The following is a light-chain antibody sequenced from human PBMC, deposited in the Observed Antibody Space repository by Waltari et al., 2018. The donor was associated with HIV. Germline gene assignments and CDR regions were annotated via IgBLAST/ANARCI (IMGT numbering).Light chain of an antibody. CDR2: NGN. V-gene: IGKV1-39*01. J-gene: IGKJ1*01. Sequence: IQMTQSPSSLSASVGDRVTISRRASQSISTYLNWYQQKPGRAPKLLIYNGNILQGGVPSRFSGSGSGTDFTLSISSLQPEDFGTYYCQQSYSTLWTFGPGTKV. CDR1: QSISTY. CDR3: QQSYSTLWT.